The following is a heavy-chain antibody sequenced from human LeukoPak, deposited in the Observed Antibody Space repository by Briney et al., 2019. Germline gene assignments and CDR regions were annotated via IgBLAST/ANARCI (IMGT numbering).Heavy chain of an antibody. CDR2: ISYDGSNK. J-gene: IGHJ6*02. CDR1: GFTFSSYG. Sequence: GGSLRLSCAASGFTFSSYGMHWVRQAPGKGLEWVAVISYDGSNKYYADSVKGRFTISRDNSKNTLYLQMNSLRAEDTAVYYCARRIESGWQNHYYYYGMDVWGQGTTVTVSS. CDR3: ARRIESGWQNHYYYYGMDV. D-gene: IGHD6-19*01. V-gene: IGHV3-30*03.